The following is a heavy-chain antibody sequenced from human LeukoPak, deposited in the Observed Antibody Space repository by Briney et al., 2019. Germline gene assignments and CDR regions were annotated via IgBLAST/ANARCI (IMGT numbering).Heavy chain of an antibody. CDR1: GFTFSSYA. J-gene: IGHJ4*02. Sequence: GGSLRLSCAASGFTFSSYAMHWVRQAPGKGLEWVAFIRSDGSNKSYADSVKGRFTISRDNAKNSLYLQMNSLSAEDTAVYYCARDNERILWFGEFFDYWGQGTLVTVSS. CDR3: ARDNERILWFGEFFDY. D-gene: IGHD3-10*01. CDR2: IRSDGSNK. V-gene: IGHV3-30*02.